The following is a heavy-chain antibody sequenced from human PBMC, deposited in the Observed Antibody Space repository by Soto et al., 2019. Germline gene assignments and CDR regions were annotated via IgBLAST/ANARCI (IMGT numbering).Heavy chain of an antibody. V-gene: IGHV3-48*03. D-gene: IGHD6-13*01. CDR2: ISSSGSTI. CDR1: GFTFSSYE. J-gene: IGHJ4*02. Sequence: LRLSCAASGFTFSSYEMNWVRQAPGKGLEWVSYISSSGSTIYYADSVKGRLTISRDNAKNSLYLQMNSLRAEDTAVYYCARGASSWYNFDYWGQGTLVTVS. CDR3: ARGASSWYNFDY.